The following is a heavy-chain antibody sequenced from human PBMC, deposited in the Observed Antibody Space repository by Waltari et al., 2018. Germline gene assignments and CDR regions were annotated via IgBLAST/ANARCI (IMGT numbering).Heavy chain of an antibody. CDR3: ARDRGGSCRY. V-gene: IGHV1-8*01. CDR2: MNPSGGST. Sequence: QVQLVQSGAEVKKPGASVKVSCKASGYTFPSSDINWVRQATGQGLEWMGWMNPSGGSTSYAQKFQGRVTMTRDTSTSTVYMELSSLRSDDTAVYYCARDRGGSCRYWGQGTLVTVSS. D-gene: IGHD3-10*01. CDR1: GYTFPSSD. J-gene: IGHJ4*02.